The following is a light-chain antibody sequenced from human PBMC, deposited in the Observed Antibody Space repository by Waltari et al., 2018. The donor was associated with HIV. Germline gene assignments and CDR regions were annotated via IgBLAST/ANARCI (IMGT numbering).Light chain of an antibody. Sequence: QSVLTQPPSASGTPGQRVTIPCSGTSSHIGGNTVNWYQQLPGTAPKLLIDSNSQRPSGVPDRFSGSKSGTSASLAISGLQSEDEADYYCAAWDDSLNGWVFGGGTKLTVL. J-gene: IGLJ3*02. V-gene: IGLV1-44*01. CDR2: SNS. CDR1: SSHIGGNT. CDR3: AAWDDSLNGWV.